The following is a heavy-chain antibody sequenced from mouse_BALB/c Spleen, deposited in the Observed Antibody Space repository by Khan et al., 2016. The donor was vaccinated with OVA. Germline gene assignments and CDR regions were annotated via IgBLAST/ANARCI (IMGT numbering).Heavy chain of an antibody. CDR2: IDPFSGDT. J-gene: IGHJ3*01. CDR1: GYSFTTYY. CDR3: TRHGYVAWFTY. V-gene: IGHV1S135*01. D-gene: IGHD2-2*01. Sequence: EVQLQQSGPELMKPGTSVKISCKASGYSFTTYYIHWVMQSHGKSLEWIGYIDPFSGDTTFNQKFKGKATLTVDKSSSTAYITLSTLTFEDSAIYYWTRHGYVAWFTYWGQGTLVTVSA.